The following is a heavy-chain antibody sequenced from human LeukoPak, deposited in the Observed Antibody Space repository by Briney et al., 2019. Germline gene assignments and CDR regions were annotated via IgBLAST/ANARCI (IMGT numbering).Heavy chain of an antibody. CDR1: GYTFTDYY. CDR2: INPNSGGT. D-gene: IGHD1-26*01. V-gene: IGHV1-2*02. Sequence: ASAKVSCKASGYTFTDYYMNWVRQAPGQGLEWMGWINPNSGGTNYAQKFQGRVTMTRDTSISTAYMELSSLRSDDTAMYYCTRALGSDYWGRGTLVTVSS. J-gene: IGHJ4*02. CDR3: TRALGSDY.